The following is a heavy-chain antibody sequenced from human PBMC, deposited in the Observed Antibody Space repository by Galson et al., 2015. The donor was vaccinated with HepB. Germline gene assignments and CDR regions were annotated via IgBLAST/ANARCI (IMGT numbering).Heavy chain of an antibody. CDR3: AREGDYCGGDCYADL. D-gene: IGHD2-21*02. CDR1: GFTFSTYD. CDR2: ISNDGRKK. V-gene: IGHV3-30*03. Sequence: SLRLSCAASGFTFSTYDMNWVRQAPGKGLEWVAFISNDGRKKYYAETVKGRFTISRDNSKNTVLLQMDSLRIDDTALYYCAREGDYCGGDCYADLWGQGTLVTVSS. J-gene: IGHJ5*02.